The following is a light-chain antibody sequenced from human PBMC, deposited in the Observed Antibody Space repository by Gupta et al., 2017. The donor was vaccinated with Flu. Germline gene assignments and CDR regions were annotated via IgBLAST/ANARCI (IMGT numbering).Light chain of an antibody. Sequence: QSALTQPRSVSGSPGQSVTISRTGTISDVGGYPYVSWYQQNPGKAPKLMIFEVSQRPSGVPDRFSGSKSGNTASLTISGLQAEDEAEYYCCSYAGAYVLFGGGTKVTVL. J-gene: IGLJ2*01. V-gene: IGLV2-11*01. CDR1: ISDVGGYPY. CDR2: EVS. CDR3: CSYAGAYVL.